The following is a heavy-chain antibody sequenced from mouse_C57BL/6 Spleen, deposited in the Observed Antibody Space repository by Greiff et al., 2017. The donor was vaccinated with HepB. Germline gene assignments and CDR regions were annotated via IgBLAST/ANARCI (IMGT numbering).Heavy chain of an antibody. V-gene: IGHV1-5*01. CDR1: GYTFTSYW. D-gene: IGHD1-1*01. CDR3: TRDYYGSSYWYFDV. Sequence: EVQRVESGPVLARPGASVKMSCKTSGYTFTSYWMHWVKQRPGQGLEWIGAIYPGNSDTSYNQKFKGKAKLTAVTSASTAYMELSSLTNEDSAVYYCTRDYYGSSYWYFDVWGTGTTVTVSS. CDR2: IYPGNSDT. J-gene: IGHJ1*03.